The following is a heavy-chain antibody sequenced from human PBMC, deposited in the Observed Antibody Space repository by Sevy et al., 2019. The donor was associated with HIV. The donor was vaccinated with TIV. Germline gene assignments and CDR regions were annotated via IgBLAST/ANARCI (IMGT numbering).Heavy chain of an antibody. D-gene: IGHD2-21*02. CDR1: GFTFSSYS. CDR2: ISSSSSYI. Sequence: GGSLRLSCAASGFTFSSYSMNWVRQAPGKGLEWVSSISSSSSYIYYEDSVKGRFTISRDNAKNSLYLQMNSLRAEDTAVYYCARSPPVTDDTSGYYGMDVWGQGTTVTVSS. J-gene: IGHJ6*02. CDR3: ARSPPVTDDTSGYYGMDV. V-gene: IGHV3-21*01.